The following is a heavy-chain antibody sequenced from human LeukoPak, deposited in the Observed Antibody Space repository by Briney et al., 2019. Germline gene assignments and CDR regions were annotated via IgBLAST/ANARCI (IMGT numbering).Heavy chain of an antibody. D-gene: IGHD1-26*01. CDR3: ARRISGYYIDY. V-gene: IGHV5-51*01. J-gene: IGHJ4*02. Sequence: GESLKTSCKGSGYTFTNYWIGWVRQMPGKGLEWMGIIWPSDSDTRYSPSFQGQVTISADKSISTAYLQWSSLKAPDTAIYFCARRISGYYIDYWGQGTLVSVSS. CDR2: IWPSDSDT. CDR1: GYTFTNYW.